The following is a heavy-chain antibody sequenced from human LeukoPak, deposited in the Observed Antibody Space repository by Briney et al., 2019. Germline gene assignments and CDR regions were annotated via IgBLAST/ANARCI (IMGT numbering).Heavy chain of an antibody. CDR3: ARGSGSSLYYFDY. J-gene: IGHJ4*02. V-gene: IGHV4-59*01. Sequence: SETLSLTCTVSGGSISSYYWSWIRQPPGKGLEWIGYIYYSGSTNYNPSLKSRVTISVDTSKNQFSLKLSSVTAADTAVYYCARGSGSSLYYFDYWGQGTQVTVS. CDR2: IYYSGST. D-gene: IGHD1-26*01. CDR1: GGSISSYY.